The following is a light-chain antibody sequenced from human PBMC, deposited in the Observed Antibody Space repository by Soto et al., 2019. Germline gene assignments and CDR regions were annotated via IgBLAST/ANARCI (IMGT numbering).Light chain of an antibody. Sequence: QSALTQPPSASGSPGQSVTISCTGTSSDVGAYNYVSWYQQHPGTAPKLLIYDVSKRPSGVPDRFSGSKSGKAASLTVSGLQPEDAADYYRTSYAGSDIWVFGGGTKLTVL. V-gene: IGLV2-8*01. CDR3: TSYAGSDIWV. CDR2: DVS. J-gene: IGLJ3*02. CDR1: SSDVGAYNY.